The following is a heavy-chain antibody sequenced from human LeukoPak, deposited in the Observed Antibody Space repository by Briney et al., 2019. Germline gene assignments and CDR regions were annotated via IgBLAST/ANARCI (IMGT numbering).Heavy chain of an antibody. D-gene: IGHD6-19*01. V-gene: IGHV4-30-2*01. CDR2: IYHSGST. CDR1: GGSISSYS. Sequence: PSETLSLTCTVSGGSISSYSWSWIRQPPGNGLEWIGYIYHSGSTYYNPSLKSRVTISADRSKNHFSLTLSSVTAADTAVYYCARADRGWDIGNFDYWGQGTLVTVSS. CDR3: ARADRGWDIGNFDY. J-gene: IGHJ4*02.